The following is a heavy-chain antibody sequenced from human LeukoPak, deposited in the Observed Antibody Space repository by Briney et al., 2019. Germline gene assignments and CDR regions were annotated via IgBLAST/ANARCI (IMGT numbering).Heavy chain of an antibody. D-gene: IGHD6-19*01. J-gene: IGHJ4*02. CDR3: ASEGDSSGYHYYFDY. CDR2: ISYDGSNK. Sequence: GGSLRLSCAASGFTFSSYAVHWVRQAPGKGLEWVAVISYDGSNKYYADSVKGRFTISRDNSKNTLYLQMNSLRAEDTAVYYCASEGDSSGYHYYFDYWGQGTLVTVSS. CDR1: GFTFSSYA. V-gene: IGHV3-30-3*01.